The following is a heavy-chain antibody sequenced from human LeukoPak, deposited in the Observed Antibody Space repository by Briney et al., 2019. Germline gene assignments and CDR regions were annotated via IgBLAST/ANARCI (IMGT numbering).Heavy chain of an antibody. D-gene: IGHD5-24*01. CDR1: GVSISSYY. CDR3: ARDLRDGYNYVRWFDP. J-gene: IGHJ5*02. Sequence: SETLSLTCTVSGVSISSYYWSWIRQPPGKGLEWIGYIYYSGSTNYNPSLKSRVTISVDTSKNQFSLKLSSVTAADTAVYYCARDLRDGYNYVRWFDPWGQGTLVTVSS. CDR2: IYYSGST. V-gene: IGHV4-59*01.